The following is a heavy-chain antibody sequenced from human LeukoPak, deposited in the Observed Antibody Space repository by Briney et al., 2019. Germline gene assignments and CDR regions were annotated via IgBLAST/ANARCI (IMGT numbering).Heavy chain of an antibody. CDR1: GYTFTSYD. D-gene: IGHD7-27*01. CDR3: ATPPHKLGTRGYRLDY. Sequence: ASVKVSCKASGYTFTSYDINWVRQATGQGLEWMGWMNPNSGNTGYAQKFQGRVTITADKSTSTAYMELSSLRSEDTAVYYCATPPHKLGTRGYRLDYWGQGTLVTVSS. J-gene: IGHJ4*02. V-gene: IGHV1-8*01. CDR2: MNPNSGNT.